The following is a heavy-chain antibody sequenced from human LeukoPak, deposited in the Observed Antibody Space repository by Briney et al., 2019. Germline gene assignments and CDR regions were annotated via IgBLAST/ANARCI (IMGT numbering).Heavy chain of an antibody. CDR2: IYYSGST. CDR3: ARGRYDSSGYYPDY. V-gene: IGHV4-59*08. Sequence: PSETLPLTCTVSGGSISSYYWSWIRQPPGKGLEWIGYIYYSGSTNYNPSLKSRVTISVDTSKNQFSLKLSSVTAADTAVYYCARGRYDSSGYYPDYWGQGTLVTVSS. D-gene: IGHD3-22*01. CDR1: GGSISSYY. J-gene: IGHJ4*02.